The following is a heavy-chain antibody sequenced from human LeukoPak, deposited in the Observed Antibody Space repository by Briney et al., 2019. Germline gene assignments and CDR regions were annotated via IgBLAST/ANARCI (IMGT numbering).Heavy chain of an antibody. CDR2: ISGSDGST. D-gene: IGHD3-9*01. CDR1: GFTFSIYG. CDR3: AREVRYFALGDY. V-gene: IGHV3-23*01. J-gene: IGHJ4*02. Sequence: QSGGSLRLSCAASGFTFSIYGMSWVRQAPGKGLEWVSAISGSDGSTYYADSVKGRFTISRDNAKNSLYLQMNSLRAEDTAVYYCAREVRYFALGDYWGQGTLVTVSS.